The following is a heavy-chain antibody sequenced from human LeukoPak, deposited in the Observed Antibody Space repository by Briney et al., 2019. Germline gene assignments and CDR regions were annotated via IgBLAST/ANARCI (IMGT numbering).Heavy chain of an antibody. CDR2: TNHSGST. CDR1: GGSFSGYY. Sequence: SETLSLTCAVYGGSFSGYYWSWIRQPPGKGLEWIGETNHSGSTNYNPSLKSRVTISVDTSKNQFSLKLSSVTAADTAVYYCARERERRYYYGSGSYKVWGQGTTVTVSS. D-gene: IGHD3-10*01. V-gene: IGHV4-34*01. J-gene: IGHJ6*02. CDR3: ARERERRYYYGSGSYKV.